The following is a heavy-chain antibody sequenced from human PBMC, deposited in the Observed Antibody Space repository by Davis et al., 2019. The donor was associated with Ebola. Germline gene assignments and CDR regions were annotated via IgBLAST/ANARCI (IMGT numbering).Heavy chain of an antibody. D-gene: IGHD3-9*01. CDR1: GGSISSGGYY. J-gene: IGHJ4*02. CDR2: IYYSGST. CDR3: ARENYDILTGYVDY. Sequence: SETLSLTCTVSGGSISSGGYYWSWIRQHPGKGLEWIGYIYYSGSTYYNPSLKSRVTISVDTSKNQFSLKLSSVTAADTAVYYCARENYDILTGYVDYWGQGTLVTVSS. V-gene: IGHV4-31*03.